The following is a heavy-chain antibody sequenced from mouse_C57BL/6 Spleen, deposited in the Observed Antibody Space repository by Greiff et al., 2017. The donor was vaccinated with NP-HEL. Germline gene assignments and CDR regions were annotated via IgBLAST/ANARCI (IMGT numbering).Heavy chain of an antibody. J-gene: IGHJ4*01. CDR3: ARSYYSTNYYAMDY. D-gene: IGHD2-5*01. CDR2: INPNNGGT. Sequence: EVQLQQSGPELVKPGASVKISCKASGYTFTDYYMNWVKQSHGKSLEWIGDINPNNGGTSYNQKFKGKATLTVDKSSSTAYMELRSLTSEDSAVYYCARSYYSTNYYAMDYWGQGTSVTVSS. V-gene: IGHV1-26*01. CDR1: GYTFTDYY.